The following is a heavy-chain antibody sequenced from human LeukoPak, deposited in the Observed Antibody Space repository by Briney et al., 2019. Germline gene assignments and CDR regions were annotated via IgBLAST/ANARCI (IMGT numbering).Heavy chain of an antibody. Sequence: GGSLRLSCAASGFTFSSYWMSWVRQAPGKGLEWVAVIWYDGSNKYYADSVKGRFTISRDNSKNTLYLQMNSLRAEDTAVYYCARVYSDYYYGMDVWGKGTTVTVSS. CDR3: ARVYSDYYYGMDV. CDR2: IWYDGSNK. V-gene: IGHV3-33*08. D-gene: IGHD3-10*02. J-gene: IGHJ6*04. CDR1: GFTFSSYW.